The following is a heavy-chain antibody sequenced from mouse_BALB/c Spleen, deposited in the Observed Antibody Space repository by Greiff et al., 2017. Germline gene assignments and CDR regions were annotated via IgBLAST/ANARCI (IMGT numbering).Heavy chain of an antibody. CDR3: AREGDYVPFAY. CDR2: IWGDGST. Sequence: QVQLQQSGPGLVAPSQSLSITCTVSGFSLTGYGVNWVRQPPGKGLEWLGMIWGDGSTDYNSALKSRLSISKDNSKSQVFLKMNSLQTDDTARYYCAREGDYVPFAYWGQGTLVTVSA. V-gene: IGHV2-6-7*01. D-gene: IGHD2-4*01. CDR1: GFSLTGYG. J-gene: IGHJ3*01.